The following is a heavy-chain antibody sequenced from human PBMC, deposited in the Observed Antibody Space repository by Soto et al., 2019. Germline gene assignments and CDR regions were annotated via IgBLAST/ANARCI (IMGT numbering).Heavy chain of an antibody. CDR2: ISDSGGT. CDR3: ARGGASSKWFAP. Sequence: PSETLPLPCTVSGVSITSPACFRSCILKLPGKGPELIAFISDSGGTSYNPSLRSRFTISSDTSSIQFSLNLTSVTAADTAVYYCARGGASSKWFAPWGQGPLVTVSS. V-gene: IGHV4-31*03. CDR1: GVSITSPACF. D-gene: IGHD2-15*01. J-gene: IGHJ5*02.